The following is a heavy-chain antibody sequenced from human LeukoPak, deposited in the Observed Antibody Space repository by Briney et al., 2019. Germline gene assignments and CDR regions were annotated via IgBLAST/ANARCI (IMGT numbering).Heavy chain of an antibody. D-gene: IGHD4/OR15-4a*01. J-gene: IGHJ4*02. CDR1: GGSISTYY. CDR2: IYYSGNT. V-gene: IGHV4-39*07. Sequence: SETLSLTCTVSGGSISTYYWGWIRQAPGKGLEWIGSIYYSGNTYYNSSLKSRVTISVDTSKNQFSLKLSSVTAADTAVYYCARLQTSADYWGQGTLVTVSS. CDR3: ARLQTSADY.